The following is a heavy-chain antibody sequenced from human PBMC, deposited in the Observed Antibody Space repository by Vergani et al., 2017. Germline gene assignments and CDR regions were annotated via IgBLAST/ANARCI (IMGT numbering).Heavy chain of an antibody. V-gene: IGHV1-69*01. Sequence: QVQLVQSGAEVKKPGSSVKVSCKASGGTFSSYAISWVRQGPGQGLEWMGGIIPIFGTANYAQKFQGRVTITADESTSTAYMELSSLRSEDTAVYYCASRDITIFGVVIIRGYYYYGMDVWGQGTTVTVSS. CDR3: ASRDITIFGVVIIRGYYYYGMDV. J-gene: IGHJ6*02. D-gene: IGHD3-3*01. CDR1: GGTFSSYA. CDR2: IIPIFGTA.